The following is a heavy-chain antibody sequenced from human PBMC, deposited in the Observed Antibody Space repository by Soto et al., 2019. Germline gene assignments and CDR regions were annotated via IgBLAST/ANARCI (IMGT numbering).Heavy chain of an antibody. J-gene: IGHJ6*02. CDR1: GDSISSSRYY. CDR3: AASCVACGGFNYYGMDV. V-gene: IGHV4-39*07. Sequence: SETLSLTCTVSGDSISSSRYYWVWIRQPPGKGLEWIGIIYYSGSTYYNPSLKSRVTISVDTSKNQFSLKLSSVTAADTAVYYCAASCVACGGFNYYGMDVWGQGTTVTVSS. CDR2: IYYSGST. D-gene: IGHD2-21*01.